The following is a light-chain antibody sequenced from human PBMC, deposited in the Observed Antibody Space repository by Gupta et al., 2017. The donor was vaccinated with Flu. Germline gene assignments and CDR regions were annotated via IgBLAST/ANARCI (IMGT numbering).Light chain of an antibody. Sequence: QSVLTQSPSASGPPGQRVTISCSGGSSNIESNYVYWYQQLPGTAPKLLIYSNDQRPSGVPDRFSASKSGTSASLAIRGLRSGDEADYYCATWDDSLNGPVFGGGTTLTVL. J-gene: IGLJ3*02. V-gene: IGLV1-47*02. CDR3: ATWDDSLNGPV. CDR1: SSNIESNY. CDR2: SND.